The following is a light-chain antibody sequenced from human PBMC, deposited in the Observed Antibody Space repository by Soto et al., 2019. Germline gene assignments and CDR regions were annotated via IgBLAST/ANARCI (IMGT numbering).Light chain of an antibody. V-gene: IGLV2-14*03. CDR3: ISYTDRQSYL. Sequence: QSVLTQPASVSGSPGQSITISCSGTSSDIGSYDHVAWYQQFPGKSPKLMIYAVGDRPSGVSDRFSGSKSGITASLTISGLQNEQEAAYYCISYTDRQSYLFGTGTKVTV. CDR1: SSDIGSYDH. CDR2: AVG. J-gene: IGLJ1*01.